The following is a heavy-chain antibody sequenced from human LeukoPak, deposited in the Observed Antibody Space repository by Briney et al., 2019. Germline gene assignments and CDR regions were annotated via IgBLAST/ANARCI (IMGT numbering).Heavy chain of an antibody. D-gene: IGHD6-13*01. CDR1: GGTFSSYA. CDR3: ARDLRGFGSSWWLLDY. J-gene: IGHJ4*02. V-gene: IGHV1-69*13. Sequence: ASVKVSCKASGGTFSSYAISWVRQAPGQGLEWMGGIIPIFGTANYAQKFQGRVTITADESTSTAYMELSSLRSEDTAVYYCARDLRGFGSSWWLLDYWGQGTLVTVSS. CDR2: IIPIFGTA.